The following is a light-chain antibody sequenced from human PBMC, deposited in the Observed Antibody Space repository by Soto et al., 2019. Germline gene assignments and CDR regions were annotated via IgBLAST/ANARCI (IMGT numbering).Light chain of an antibody. CDR2: RAS. CDR3: QHHNNWLLRS. V-gene: IGKV3-15*01. J-gene: IGKJ3*01. Sequence: EIVMTQSPATLSVSPGETATLSCRASQSVSINLAWYQQKPGRAPRLLIYRASTRATGVPARFSGSGSGTEFTLTISSLQSEDFAVYYCQHHNNWLLRSFGPGTRVDFK. CDR1: QSVSIN.